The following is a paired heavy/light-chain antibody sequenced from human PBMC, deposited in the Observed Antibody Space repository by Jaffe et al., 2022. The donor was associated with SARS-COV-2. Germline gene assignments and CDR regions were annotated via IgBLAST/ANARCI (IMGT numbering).Heavy chain of an antibody. Sequence: EVQLLESGGGLVQPGGSLRLSCAGSGFTFSNYGMSWVRRAPGKALEWVSSISDSGGSTYYADFVKGRFTISRDNSRNTLYLQMNSLRADDSAVYYCANPAGGAAPRAGTAYHYYYGMDVWGQGTTVTVS. CDR1: GFTFSNYG. J-gene: IGHJ6*02. CDR3: ANPAGGAAPRAGTAYHYYYGMDV. V-gene: IGHV3-23*01. D-gene: IGHD6-6*01. CDR2: ISDSGGST.
Light chain of an antibody. J-gene: IGKJ4*01. Sequence: EIVMTQSPVTLSVSPGERATLSCRASQTIYTNLAWYQQKLGQAPRLLIYGASTRATGIPARFSGSGSGTEFTLTISSQQSEDLGVYYCQQYNSWPLTFGGGTKVE. V-gene: IGKV3-15*01. CDR2: GAS. CDR3: QQYNSWPLT. CDR1: QTIYTN.